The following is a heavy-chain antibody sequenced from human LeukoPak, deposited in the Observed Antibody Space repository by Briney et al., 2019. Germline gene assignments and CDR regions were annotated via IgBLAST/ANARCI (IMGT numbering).Heavy chain of an antibody. D-gene: IGHD2-2*01. CDR3: ARDIVVVPAGRGFDY. CDR2: INPSSGSA. CDR1: GYTFTSYH. Sequence: RASVKVSCKASGYTFTSYHIYWVRQAPGQGLEWMGLINPSSGSANYAQKFQGRITMTRDTSTSTVYMELSSLRSEDTAVYYCARDIVVVPAGRGFDYWGQGTLVTVSS. V-gene: IGHV1-46*01. J-gene: IGHJ4*02.